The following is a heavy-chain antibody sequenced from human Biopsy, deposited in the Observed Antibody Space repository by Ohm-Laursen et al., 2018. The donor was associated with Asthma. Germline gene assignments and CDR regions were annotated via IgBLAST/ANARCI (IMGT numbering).Heavy chain of an antibody. Sequence: SLRLSCTASGFTFSSYYMHWVRQAPGKGLEWVSYISWSSSYTNYADSVKGRFTISRDNAKNSLFLQMNSLRAEDTAVYYCARGGSRDLWGTYRYPWDYWGQGTLVTVSS. V-gene: IGHV3-11*06. CDR2: ISWSSSYT. D-gene: IGHD3-16*02. CDR1: GFTFSSYY. CDR3: ARGGSRDLWGTYRYPWDY. J-gene: IGHJ4*02.